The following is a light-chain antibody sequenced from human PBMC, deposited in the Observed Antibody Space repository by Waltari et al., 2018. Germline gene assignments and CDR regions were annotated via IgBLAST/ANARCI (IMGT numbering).Light chain of an antibody. V-gene: IGLV3-19*01. CDR2: GKT. CDR1: SLRPYY. J-gene: IGLJ2*01. CDR3: TSRDISGDVV. Sequence: SSELTQDPAVSVALRQTVSTTSQANSLRPYYRSWCRQQPGHAPVLVIYGKTNRPSGIPARFSASSSGNTASLTITGAQAEDEAHYYCTSRDISGDVVFGGGTKLTVL.